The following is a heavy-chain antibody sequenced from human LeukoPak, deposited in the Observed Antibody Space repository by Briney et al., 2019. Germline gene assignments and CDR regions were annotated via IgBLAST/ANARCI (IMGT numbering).Heavy chain of an antibody. CDR3: ARVIYGYGYPDY. J-gene: IGHJ4*02. CDR2: INPNSGGT. V-gene: IGHV1-2*02. D-gene: IGHD5-18*01. Sequence: ASVKVSCKASGYTFTGYYMHWVRQAPGQGLEWMGWINPNSGGTNYAQKFQGRVTMTRDTSISTAYMELSRLRSDDTAVYYCARVIYGYGYPDYWGQGTLVTVSS. CDR1: GYTFTGYY.